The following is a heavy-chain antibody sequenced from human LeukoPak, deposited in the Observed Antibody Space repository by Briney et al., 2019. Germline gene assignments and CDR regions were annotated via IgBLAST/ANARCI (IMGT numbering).Heavy chain of an antibody. J-gene: IGHJ4*02. CDR1: GGSFSGYC. Sequence: PSETLSLTCAVYGGSFSGYCWSWIRQPPGKGLEWIGEINHSGSTNYNPSLKSRVTISVDTSKNQFSLKLSSVTAADTAVYYCARSAFYIVYWGQGTLVTVSS. D-gene: IGHD3-16*02. CDR3: ARSAFYIVY. V-gene: IGHV4-34*01. CDR2: INHSGST.